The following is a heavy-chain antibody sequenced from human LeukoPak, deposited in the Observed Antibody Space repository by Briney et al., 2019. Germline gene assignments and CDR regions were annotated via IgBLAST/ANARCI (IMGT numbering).Heavy chain of an antibody. CDR2: ISDGGSTI. Sequence: GGSLRLSCAGSGFTSSSYGMHWVRQAPGKGLEWVSYISDGGSTIYYADSVKGRFTISRDNAKNSLYLQMNSLRAEDTAVYYCARVGPVVVVGSTRNYYYGMDVWGQGTTVTVSS. V-gene: IGHV3-48*04. J-gene: IGHJ6*02. CDR1: GFTSSSYG. D-gene: IGHD2-15*01. CDR3: ARVGPVVVVGSTRNYYYGMDV.